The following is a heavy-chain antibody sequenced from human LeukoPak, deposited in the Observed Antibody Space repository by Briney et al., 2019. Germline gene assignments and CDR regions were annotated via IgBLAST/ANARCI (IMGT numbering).Heavy chain of an antibody. CDR1: GFTFSSYS. CDR3: AIPFTCGDQGGY. D-gene: IGHD4-17*01. J-gene: IGHJ4*02. V-gene: IGHV3-30-3*01. Sequence: PGRSLRLSCAASGFTFSSYSMHWVRQAPGKGLEWVAVISYDGSNKYYADSVKGRFTTSRDNSKNTLYLQMNSLRDEDTAVYYCAIPFTCGDQGGYWGQGTLVTVSS. CDR2: ISYDGSNK.